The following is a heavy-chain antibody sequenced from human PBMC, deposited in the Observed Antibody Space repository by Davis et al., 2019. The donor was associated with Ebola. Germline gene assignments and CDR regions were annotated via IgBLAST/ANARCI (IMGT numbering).Heavy chain of an antibody. Sequence: GESLKISCAASGFTFSSYSMNWARQAPGKGLEWVSSISSSSSYIYYADSVKGRFTISRDNSKNTLYLQMNSLRAEDTAVYYCARDIAPYSSSWYLDYWGQGTLVTVSS. V-gene: IGHV3-21*01. CDR2: ISSSSSYI. CDR3: ARDIAPYSSSWYLDY. J-gene: IGHJ4*02. CDR1: GFTFSSYS. D-gene: IGHD6-13*01.